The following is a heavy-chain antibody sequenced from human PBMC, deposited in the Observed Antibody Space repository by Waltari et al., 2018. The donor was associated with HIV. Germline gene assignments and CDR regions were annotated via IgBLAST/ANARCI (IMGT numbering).Heavy chain of an antibody. CDR1: GYTFTSYA. CDR3: ARGGVDWYFDL. V-gene: IGHV1-3*01. CDR2: INAGNGNT. J-gene: IGHJ2*01. D-gene: IGHD2-15*01. Sequence: QVQLVQSGAEVKKPGASVKVSCKASGYTFTSYAMHWVRQAPGQRLEWMGWINAGNGNTKYSQKFQGRVTITRDTAASTAYMELSSLRSEDTAVYYCARGGVDWYFDLWGRGTLVTVSS.